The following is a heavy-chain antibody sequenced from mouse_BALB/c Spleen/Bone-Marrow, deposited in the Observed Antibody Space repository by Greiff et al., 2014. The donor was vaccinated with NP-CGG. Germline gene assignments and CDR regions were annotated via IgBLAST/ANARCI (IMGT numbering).Heavy chain of an antibody. CDR2: INPYNDDT. D-gene: IGHD1-1*01. CDR1: GYTFTSYI. J-gene: IGHJ2*01. Sequence: VQLKESEPELVKPGASVKMSCKASGYTFTSYIMHWVKQKPGQGHEWIGYINPYNDDTKYNEKFKGKATLTSDKSSSTAYMELSSLTSEDSAVYYCARSYGSPFDYWGQGTTLTVSS. V-gene: IGHV1-14*01. CDR3: ARSYGSPFDY.